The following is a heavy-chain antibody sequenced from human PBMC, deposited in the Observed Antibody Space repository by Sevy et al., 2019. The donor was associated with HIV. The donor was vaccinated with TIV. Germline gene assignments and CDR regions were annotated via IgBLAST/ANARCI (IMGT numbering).Heavy chain of an antibody. J-gene: IGHJ3*02. V-gene: IGHV3-43*01. Sequence: GGYLRLSCAASGFTFDDYTMHWVRQAPGKGLEWVSLISWDGGSTYYADSVKGRFTISRDNSKNSLYLQMNSLRTEDTALYYCAKGAVWAVAADHDAFDIWGQGTMVTVSS. CDR2: ISWDGGST. CDR1: GFTFDDYT. CDR3: AKGAVWAVAADHDAFDI. D-gene: IGHD6-19*01.